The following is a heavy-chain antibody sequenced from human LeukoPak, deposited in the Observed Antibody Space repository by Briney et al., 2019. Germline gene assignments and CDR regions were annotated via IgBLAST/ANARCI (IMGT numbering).Heavy chain of an antibody. J-gene: IGHJ4*02. CDR2: IYSDGGT. D-gene: IGHD3-3*01. CDR3: AKDGGLLSSLDY. CDR1: GFTVSSNY. Sequence: PGGSLRLSCAASGFTVSSNYMSWVRQAPGKGLEWVSLIYSDGGTYYADSVKGRFTISRDNSKNTLYLQMNSLRAEDTAVYYCAKDGGLLSSLDYWGQGTLVTVSS. V-gene: IGHV3-53*05.